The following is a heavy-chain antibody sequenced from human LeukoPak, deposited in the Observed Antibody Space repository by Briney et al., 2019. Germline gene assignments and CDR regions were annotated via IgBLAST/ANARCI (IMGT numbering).Heavy chain of an antibody. CDR1: GFTFSNYV. J-gene: IGHJ4*02. CDR3: AKGRYHGSGSYFNSHDY. CDR2: ISGSGDST. D-gene: IGHD3-10*01. Sequence: PVGSLRLSCAASGFTFSNYVMSWVRQAPGKGLEWVSLISGSGDSTYYADSVKGRFTISRDNSKNTLYLQMNSLRAEDTAVYSCAKGRYHGSGSYFNSHDYWGQGTLVTVSS. V-gene: IGHV3-23*01.